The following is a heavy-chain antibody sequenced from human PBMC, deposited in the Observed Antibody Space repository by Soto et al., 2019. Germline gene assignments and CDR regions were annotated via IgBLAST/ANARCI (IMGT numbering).Heavy chain of an antibody. D-gene: IGHD2-15*01. CDR2: INPNSGGT. CDR3: AGERVGCGGGSGSWDAFEI. Sequence: GASVKVSCKASGYTFTGYYMHWVRQAPGQGLEWMGWINPNSGGTNYAQKFQGWVTMTRDTSISTAYMELSRLRSDDTAVYYCAGERVGCGGGSGSWDAFEIWGKGKMVTVSS. J-gene: IGHJ3*02. CDR1: GYTFTGYY. V-gene: IGHV1-2*04.